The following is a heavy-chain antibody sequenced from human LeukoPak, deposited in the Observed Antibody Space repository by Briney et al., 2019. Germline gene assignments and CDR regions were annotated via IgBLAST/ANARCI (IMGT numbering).Heavy chain of an antibody. CDR1: GFTVSSNY. CDR2: IYSGGST. D-gene: IGHD6-13*01. V-gene: IGHV3-53*01. CDR3: ARGGVFRYYYMDV. Sequence: GGSLRLSCAASGFTVSSNYVSWVRQAPGKGLEWVSVIYSGGSTYYADSVKGRFTISRDNSKNTLYLQMNSLRAEDTAVYYCARGGVFRYYYMDVWGKGTTVTVSS. J-gene: IGHJ6*03.